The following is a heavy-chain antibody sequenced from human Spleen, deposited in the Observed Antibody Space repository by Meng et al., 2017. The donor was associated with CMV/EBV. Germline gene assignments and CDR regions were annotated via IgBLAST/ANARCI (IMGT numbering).Heavy chain of an antibody. CDR2: ISYDGSNK. CDR3: ASDPHSSIFGVVVGWFDP. D-gene: IGHD3-3*01. J-gene: IGHJ5*02. Sequence: GESLKISCAASGFTFSSYAMHWVRQAPGKGLEWVAVISYDGSNKYYADSVKGRFTISRDNSKNTLYLQMNSLRAEDTAVYYCASDPHSSIFGVVVGWFDPWGQGTLVTVSS. V-gene: IGHV3-30-3*01. CDR1: GFTFSSYA.